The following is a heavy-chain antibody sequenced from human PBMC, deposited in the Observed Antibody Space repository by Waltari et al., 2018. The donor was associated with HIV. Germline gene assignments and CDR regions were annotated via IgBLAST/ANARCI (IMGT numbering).Heavy chain of an antibody. Sequence: EVQLVESGGGLVQPGRSLRLSCTASGFPFGDYAVSWVRQDPGKGLEWLSFITSKAYGGTTEYAASVRGRFTISRDDSKSIAYLQMNSLKIEDTAVYYCTREHSTGWSWGQGTLVTVSS. CDR2: ITSKAYGGTT. D-gene: IGHD6-19*01. CDR3: TREHSTGWS. J-gene: IGHJ5*02. V-gene: IGHV3-49*04. CDR1: GFPFGDYA.